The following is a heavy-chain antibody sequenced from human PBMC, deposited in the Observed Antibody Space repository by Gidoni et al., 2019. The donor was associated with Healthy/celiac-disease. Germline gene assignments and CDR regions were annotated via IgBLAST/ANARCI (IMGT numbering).Heavy chain of an antibody. V-gene: IGHV3-49*03. CDR3: TSDYVMTY. CDR1: GFTFGDYA. CDR2: IRSKAYGGTT. D-gene: IGHD3-10*02. Sequence: EVQLVESGGGLVQPGRSLRLSCTASGFTFGDYAMSWFRQAPGKGLEWVGFIRSKAYGGTTEYAASVKGRFTISRDDSKSIAYLQMNSLKTEDTAVYYCTSDYVMTYWGQGTLVTVSS. J-gene: IGHJ4*02.